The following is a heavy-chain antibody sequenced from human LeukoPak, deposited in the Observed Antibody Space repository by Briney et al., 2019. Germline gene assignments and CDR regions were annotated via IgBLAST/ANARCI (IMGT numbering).Heavy chain of an antibody. J-gene: IGHJ4*02. CDR3: ARHKDSGSYPLDY. CDR1: GGSISSYY. Sequence: SETLSLTCTVSGGSISSYYWSWIRQPPGKGLEWIAYIYYTGTTNYDPSLTGRVAISVDTSKNQFSLKLTSVTAVDTAVYYCARHKDSGSYPLDYWGQGTLVTVSS. V-gene: IGHV4-59*08. CDR2: IYYTGTT. D-gene: IGHD1-26*01.